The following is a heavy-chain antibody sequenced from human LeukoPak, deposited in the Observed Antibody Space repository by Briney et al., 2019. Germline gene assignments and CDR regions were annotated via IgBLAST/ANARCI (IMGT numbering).Heavy chain of an antibody. D-gene: IGHD3-22*01. J-gene: IGHJ3*02. Sequence: SQTLSLTCAISGNSVSSNSAAWNWIRQSPSRGLEWLGRTYYRSKWYNDYAVSVKSRITINPDTSKNQFSLQLNSVTPEDTAVYYCARTWKYYHSSGYSSDDAFDIWGQGTMVTVSS. CDR3: ARTWKYYHSSGYSSDDAFDI. CDR2: TYYRSKWYN. CDR1: GNSVSSNSAA. V-gene: IGHV6-1*01.